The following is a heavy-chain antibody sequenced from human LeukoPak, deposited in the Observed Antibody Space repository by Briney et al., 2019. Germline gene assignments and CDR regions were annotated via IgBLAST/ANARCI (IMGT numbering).Heavy chain of an antibody. V-gene: IGHV1-69*05. CDR2: IIPIFGTA. Sequence: ASVKVSCKASGGTFSSYAISWVRQAPGQGLEWMGGIIPIFGTANYAQKFQGRVTITTDESTSTAYTELSSLRSEDTAVYYCARERDYGGNSDAFDIWGQGTMVTVSS. D-gene: IGHD4-23*01. CDR3: ARERDYGGNSDAFDI. J-gene: IGHJ3*02. CDR1: GGTFSSYA.